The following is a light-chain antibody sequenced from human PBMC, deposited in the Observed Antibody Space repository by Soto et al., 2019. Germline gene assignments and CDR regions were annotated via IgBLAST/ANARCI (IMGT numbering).Light chain of an antibody. CDR3: QHYNSYSEA. J-gene: IGKJ1*01. CDR2: KAS. CDR1: QTISSR. V-gene: IGKV1-5*03. Sequence: DIQMTQSPSTLSGSVGDRVTITCRASQTISSRLAWYQQKPGKAPKLLIYKASTLKSGVPSRFSGSGSGTEFTLTISSLQPDDFATYYCQHYNSYSEAFGQG.